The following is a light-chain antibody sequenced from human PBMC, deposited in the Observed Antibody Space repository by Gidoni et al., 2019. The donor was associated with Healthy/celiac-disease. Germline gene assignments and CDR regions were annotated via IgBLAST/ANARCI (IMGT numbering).Light chain of an antibody. CDR2: DAS. Sequence: EIVLTQPPATLSLPPGERATLSCRAIQSVISYLARSQQKSGHAPRLLIYDASNRATGIPARFIGGGSLTDFTLTISSLEPVDFAVYYCQQRSNWPRTFGQXTKVEIK. CDR3: QQRSNWPRT. J-gene: IGKJ1*01. V-gene: IGKV3-11*01. CDR1: QSVISY.